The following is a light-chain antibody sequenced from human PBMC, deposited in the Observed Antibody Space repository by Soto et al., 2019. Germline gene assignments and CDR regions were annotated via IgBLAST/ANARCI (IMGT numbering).Light chain of an antibody. CDR1: QSVSSY. Sequence: EIVLTQSPATLSLSPGERATLSCRASQSVSSYLAWYQQKPGQAPRLLIYDASNRATGIPARFSGSGSGTDFTLTISSLEPEEFAVYYCQQRSNWPTFGQGTRLEI. CDR2: DAS. J-gene: IGKJ5*01. V-gene: IGKV3-11*01. CDR3: QQRSNWPT.